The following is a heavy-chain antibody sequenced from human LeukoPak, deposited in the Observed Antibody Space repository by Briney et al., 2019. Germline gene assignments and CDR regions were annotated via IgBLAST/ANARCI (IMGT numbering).Heavy chain of an antibody. CDR1: GDSISGSSYY. D-gene: IGHD3-10*01. J-gene: IGHJ6*03. CDR2: IYYSGST. V-gene: IGHV4-39*07. Sequence: SETLSLTCSVSGDSISGSSYYWGWIRQPPGKGLEWIGSIYYSGSTYYNPSLKSRVTISVDTSKNQFSLKLSSATTADTAVYYCARVEESYGSGRRGNFYYYYMDVWGKGTTVTISS. CDR3: ARVEESYGSGRRGNFYYYYMDV.